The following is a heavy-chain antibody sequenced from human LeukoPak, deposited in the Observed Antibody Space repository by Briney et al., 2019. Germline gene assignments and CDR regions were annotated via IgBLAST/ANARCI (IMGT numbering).Heavy chain of an antibody. CDR3: VRDRGGSGWYYFDY. V-gene: IGHV3-64*01. Sequence: GGSLRLSCSDYGLTFSIEVMHWFRQAPGKGLEHVSGISYNGSQIYYGNSVKDRFTISRDNAKNTVYLQMASLRVDDMAVYYCVRDRGGSGWYYFDYWGQGTLVTVSS. J-gene: IGHJ4*02. D-gene: IGHD6-19*01. CDR1: GLTFSIEV. CDR2: ISYNGSQI.